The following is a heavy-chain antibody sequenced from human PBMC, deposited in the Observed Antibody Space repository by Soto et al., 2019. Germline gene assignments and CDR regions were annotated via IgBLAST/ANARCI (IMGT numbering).Heavy chain of an antibody. V-gene: IGHV3-53*01. CDR2: IHNSGAT. D-gene: IGHD2-21*01. CDR3: AREYSYSYPA. J-gene: IGHJ1*01. Sequence: PGGSLRLSCAASGFNVKTTYTTWVRQAPGEGLEWVSVIHNSGATYYADSVKGRFTISKDNSKNTVYLQMSSLRAEDTAMYYCAREYSYSYPAWGQGTLVTVSS. CDR1: GFNVKTTY.